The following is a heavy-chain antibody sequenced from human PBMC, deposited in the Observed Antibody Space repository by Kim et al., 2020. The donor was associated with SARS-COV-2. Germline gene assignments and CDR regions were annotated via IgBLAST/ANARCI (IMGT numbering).Heavy chain of an antibody. CDR3: ARERWYSEKNWFDP. J-gene: IGHJ5*02. Sequence: SETLSLTCTVSGGSISSYYWSWIRQPPGKGLEWIGYIYYSGSTNYNPSLKSRVTISVDTSKNQFSLKLSSVTAADTAVYYCARERWYSEKNWFDPWGQGTLVTVSS. CDR1: GGSISSYY. V-gene: IGHV4-59*13. D-gene: IGHD1-26*01. CDR2: IYYSGST.